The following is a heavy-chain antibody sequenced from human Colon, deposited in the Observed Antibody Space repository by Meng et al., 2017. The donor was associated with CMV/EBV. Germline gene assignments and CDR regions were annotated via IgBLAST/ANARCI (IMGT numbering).Heavy chain of an antibody. D-gene: IGHD6-6*01. J-gene: IGHJ6*02. CDR2: SHHSERP. CDR1: GGSFSTSDW. Sequence: GSLRLSCSVSGGSFSTSDWWNWVPQAPGKGLEWIGESHHSERPNYNPSLKSRVTISVDKSKTHISLNLSSVTAADTAVYYCARAQSSSTWAYFYGMDVWGQGTTVTVSS. V-gene: IGHV4-4*02. CDR3: ARAQSSSTWAYFYGMDV.